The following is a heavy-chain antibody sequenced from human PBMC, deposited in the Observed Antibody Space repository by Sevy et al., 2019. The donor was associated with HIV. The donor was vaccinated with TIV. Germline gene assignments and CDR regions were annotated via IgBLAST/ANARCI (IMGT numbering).Heavy chain of an antibody. V-gene: IGHV3-48*02. CDR2: FDRTDIT. D-gene: IGHD2-21*01. CDR3: VRDERAIASHFDY. J-gene: IGHJ4*02. Sequence: GGSLRLSCEASGFTLSSYTMNWVRQSPEKGLEWVATFDRTDITHYADSGKGRFIISRDTAKNSLFLQMNSLGDDDTAMYFCVRDERAIASHFDYWGRGTLVTVSS. CDR1: GFTLSSYT.